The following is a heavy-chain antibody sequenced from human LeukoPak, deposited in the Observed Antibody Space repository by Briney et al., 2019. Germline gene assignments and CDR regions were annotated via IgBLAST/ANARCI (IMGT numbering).Heavy chain of an antibody. D-gene: IGHD4-23*01. V-gene: IGHV3-72*01. CDR1: GFTFSSYW. Sequence: GGSLRLSCEVSGFTFSSYWMNWVRQAPGEGLEWVGHTRNKANNYATEYAASVKGRFTISRDDSRNSVYLQMNSLKTEDTAVYYCTRWRSGTSDWGQGTLVTVSS. CDR3: TRWRSGTSD. J-gene: IGHJ4*02. CDR2: TRNKANNYAT.